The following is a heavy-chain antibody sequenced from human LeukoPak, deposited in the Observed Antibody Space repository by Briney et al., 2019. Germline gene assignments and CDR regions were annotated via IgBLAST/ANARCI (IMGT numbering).Heavy chain of an antibody. CDR2: IYYSGST. CDR3: ARAYSSSWSLVDYYLDY. V-gene: IGHV4-39*07. Sequence: PSETLSLTCTVSGVSISSSSYYWGWIRQPPGKGLEWIGGIYYSGSTYYNPSLKSRVTISVDTSKNQFSLKLSSVTAADTAVYYCARAYSSSWSLVDYYLDYWGRGTLVTVSS. D-gene: IGHD6-13*01. J-gene: IGHJ4*02. CDR1: GVSISSSSYY.